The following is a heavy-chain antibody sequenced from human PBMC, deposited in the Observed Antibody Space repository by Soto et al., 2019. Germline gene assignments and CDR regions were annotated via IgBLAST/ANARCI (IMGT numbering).Heavy chain of an antibody. Sequence: ASVEVSCKASGYTFISYGISWVRQAPGQGLEWMGWISAHSGNTKYVEKFKDRVTMTIDTSTSTAYMELRSLRSDDTAIYYCARHPGGTPLYSGYDYYFDYWGLGTLVTVSS. CDR1: GYTFISYG. CDR3: ARHPGGTPLYSGYDYYFDY. V-gene: IGHV1-18*01. D-gene: IGHD5-12*01. J-gene: IGHJ4*02. CDR2: ISAHSGNT.